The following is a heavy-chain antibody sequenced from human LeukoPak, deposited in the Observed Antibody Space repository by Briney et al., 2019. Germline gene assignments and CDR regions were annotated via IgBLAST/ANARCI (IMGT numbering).Heavy chain of an antibody. Sequence: SETLSLTCTVSGGSISSYYWSWIRQPPGKGLEWIGYIYYSGSTNYNPSLKSRVTISVDTSRNQFSLKLSSVTAADTAVYYCARGPGFLYYFDYWGQGTLVTVSS. CDR3: ARGPGFLYYFDY. CDR1: GGSISSYY. V-gene: IGHV4-59*01. D-gene: IGHD2/OR15-2a*01. CDR2: IYYSGST. J-gene: IGHJ4*02.